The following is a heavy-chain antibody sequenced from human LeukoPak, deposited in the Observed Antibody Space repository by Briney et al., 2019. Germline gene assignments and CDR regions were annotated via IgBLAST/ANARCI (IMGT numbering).Heavy chain of an antibody. CDR2: ISSSSSYI. D-gene: IGHD5-18*01. Sequence: GGSLRLSCAGSGFAFSTYGMNWVRQTPGKGLEWVSSISSSSSYIYYADSVEGRFTISRDNAKNSLHLQMNSLRAEDTAVYYCARDIKSGYSYGHDIWGQGTMVTVSS. J-gene: IGHJ3*02. V-gene: IGHV3-21*01. CDR3: ARDIKSGYSYGHDI. CDR1: GFAFSTYG.